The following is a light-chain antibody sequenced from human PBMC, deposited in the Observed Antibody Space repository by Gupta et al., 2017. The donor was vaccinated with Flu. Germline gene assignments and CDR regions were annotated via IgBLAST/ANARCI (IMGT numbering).Light chain of an antibody. Sequence: DIQMTQSPSTLSASVGDRVTITCRASQSINTWLAWWQQKPGKAPNLLIYQASSLEVGVPSRFSGSGSGTEFTLTLSSLQPDDFATYYCQQYHGYPLTFAGGTKVEIK. CDR2: QAS. J-gene: IGKJ4*01. CDR3: QQYHGYPLT. CDR1: QSINTW. V-gene: IGKV1-5*03.